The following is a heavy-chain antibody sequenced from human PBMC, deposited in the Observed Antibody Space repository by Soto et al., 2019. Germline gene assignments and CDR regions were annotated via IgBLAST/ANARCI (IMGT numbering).Heavy chain of an antibody. Sequence: EVQLLESGGALVQPGRSLRLSCAASGFTFSGYAMSWVRQAPGKGLEWVSVIHGGGNSAYYADSVKGRFTISRDNSKNTLYLQMCSLRGEDTAVYYCAKNRGRVGAAWHFDYWGRGTLVTVSS. CDR1: GFTFSGYA. V-gene: IGHV3-23*01. CDR2: IHGGGNSA. J-gene: IGHJ4*02. D-gene: IGHD1-26*01. CDR3: AKNRGRVGAAWHFDY.